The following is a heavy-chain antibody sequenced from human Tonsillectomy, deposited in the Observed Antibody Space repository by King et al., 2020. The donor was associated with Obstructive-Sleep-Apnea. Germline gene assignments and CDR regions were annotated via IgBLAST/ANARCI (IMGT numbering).Heavy chain of an antibody. V-gene: IGHV5-51*01. CDR2: IYPGDSDT. Sequence: VQLVESGAEVKKPGESLKISCKGSGYSFTSYWIGWVRQMPGKGLEWMGIIYPGDSDTRYSPSFQVQVTISADKSISTAYLQWSSLKASDTAMYYCARQGGYCSGGSCYLDYWGQGTLVTVSS. CDR1: GYSFTSYW. J-gene: IGHJ4*02. CDR3: ARQGGYCSGGSCYLDY. D-gene: IGHD2-15*01.